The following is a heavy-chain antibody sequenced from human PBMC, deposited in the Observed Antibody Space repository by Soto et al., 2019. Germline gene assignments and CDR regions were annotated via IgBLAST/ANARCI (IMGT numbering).Heavy chain of an antibody. J-gene: IGHJ1*01. D-gene: IGHD1-1*01. CDR1: GFTFSSSA. CDR3: AKDRSPGATTWNVY. Sequence: DVQLLESGGALVQPGGSLRLSCVVSGFTFSSSAINWVRQAPGKGLEWVSTISGSGVAKFYADSVKGRFTISRDNSNKTVFLQMNSLRAEDAAVYYCAKDRSPGATTWNVYWGQGTLVTVSS. V-gene: IGHV3-23*01. CDR2: ISGSGVAK.